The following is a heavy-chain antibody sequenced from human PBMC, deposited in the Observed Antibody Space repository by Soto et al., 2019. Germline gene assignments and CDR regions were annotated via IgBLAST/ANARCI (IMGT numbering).Heavy chain of an antibody. J-gene: IGHJ4*02. CDR1: GFTFNDAW. D-gene: IGHD1-26*01. CDR3: TTDLPWSYGGLGY. V-gene: IGHV3-15*01. CDR2: VKSKTDGGTT. Sequence: EVQLVESGGGLVKPGGSLRLSCATSGFTFNDAWMTWVRLAPGKGLEWVGRVKSKTDGGTTDYASPVKGRFTISRDDSKNILYLQMNSLTTEDTAMYYCTTDLPWSYGGLGYWGQGTLVTVSS.